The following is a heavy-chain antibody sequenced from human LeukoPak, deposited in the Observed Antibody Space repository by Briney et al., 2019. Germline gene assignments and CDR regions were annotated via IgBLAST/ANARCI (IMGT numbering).Heavy chain of an antibody. V-gene: IGHV1-69*05. CDR3: ARDCGRPRDYYYYYMDV. CDR1: GGTFSSYA. D-gene: IGHD2-21*01. J-gene: IGHJ6*03. Sequence: GASVKVSCKASGGTFSSYAISWVRQAPGQGLEWMGGIIPIFGTANYAQKFQGRVTITTDESTSTAYMELSSLRSEDTAVYYCARDCGRPRDYYYYYMDVWGKGTTVTVSS. CDR2: IIPIFGTA.